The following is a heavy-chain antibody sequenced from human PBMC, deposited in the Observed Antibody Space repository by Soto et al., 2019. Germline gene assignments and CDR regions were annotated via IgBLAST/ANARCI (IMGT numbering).Heavy chain of an antibody. Sequence: GGSLRLSCAASGFTFSSYWMHWVRQAPGKGLVWVSRINSDGSSTSYADSVKGRFTISRDNAKNTLYLQMNSLRAEDTAVYYCARDVVAANLYYYYGMDVWGQGTTVTVSS. CDR2: INSDGSST. CDR3: ARDVVAANLYYYYGMDV. D-gene: IGHD6-19*01. J-gene: IGHJ6*02. CDR1: GFTFSSYW. V-gene: IGHV3-74*01.